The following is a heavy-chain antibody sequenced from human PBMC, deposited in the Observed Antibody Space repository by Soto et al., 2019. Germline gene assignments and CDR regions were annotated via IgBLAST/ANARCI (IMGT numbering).Heavy chain of an antibody. CDR1: GGSISSSSYY. D-gene: IGHD5-12*01. J-gene: IGHJ3*02. Sequence: PSETLSLTCTVSGGSISSSSYYWGWIRHPPRKGLEWIGSIYYSGSTYYNPSLKSRVTISVDTSKHQFSLKLSSVTAADTAVYYFLGARMLGDAFYIWAQGTSVPVSS. CDR2: IYYSGST. CDR3: LGARMLGDAFYI. V-gene: IGHV4-39*01.